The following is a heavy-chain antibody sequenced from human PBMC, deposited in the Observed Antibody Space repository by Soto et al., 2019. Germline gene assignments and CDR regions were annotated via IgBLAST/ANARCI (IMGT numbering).Heavy chain of an antibody. CDR3: ARETSTGNYYMDV. Sequence: EVQLVESGGGLVQPGGSLSLSCAASGFSFSYYGMNWVRQAPGKGLEWVSYISTSSSNIYYADSVKGRFTISRDNAKSSLSLQMNSLRAADTAVYYCARETSTGNYYMDVWGKGTTVTVSS. CDR2: ISTSSSNI. J-gene: IGHJ6*03. D-gene: IGHD2-2*01. CDR1: GFSFSYYG. V-gene: IGHV3-48*01.